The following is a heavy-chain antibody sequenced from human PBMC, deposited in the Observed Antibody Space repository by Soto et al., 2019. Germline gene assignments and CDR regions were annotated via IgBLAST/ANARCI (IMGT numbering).Heavy chain of an antibody. Sequence: GASVKVSCKVSGYTLTELSMHWVRQAPGKGLEWMGGFDPEDGETIYAQKFQGRVTMTEDTSTDTAYMELSSLRSEDTAVYYCATSLLSPEFLTGYYYFDYWGQGTLVTVSS. V-gene: IGHV1-24*01. CDR3: ATSLLSPEFLTGYYYFDY. CDR1: GYTLTELS. CDR2: FDPEDGET. D-gene: IGHD3-9*01. J-gene: IGHJ4*02.